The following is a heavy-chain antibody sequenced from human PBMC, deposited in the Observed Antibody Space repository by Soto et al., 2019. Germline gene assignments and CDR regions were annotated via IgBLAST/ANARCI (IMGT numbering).Heavy chain of an antibody. J-gene: IGHJ4*02. D-gene: IGHD3-10*01. CDR1: GGSISSGDYY. V-gene: IGHV4-30-4*01. CDR3: VRRHGLTIDAYY. CDR2: IYFSEST. Sequence: SETLSLTCNVSGGSISSGDYYWSWIRQPPGKGLEWIGYIYFSESTSYNPSLKSRVTISVDTSKNQFSLKLTSVTAADTAVYYCVRRHGLTIDAYYWGQGTLVTVSS.